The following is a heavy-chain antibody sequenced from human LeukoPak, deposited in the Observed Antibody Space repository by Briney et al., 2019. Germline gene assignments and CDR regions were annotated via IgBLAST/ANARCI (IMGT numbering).Heavy chain of an antibody. D-gene: IGHD2-2*01. Sequence: ASVILSFTSSGYTFTIYGISWVRHAPGQGIELMALISANNGETRYAQNLQGRLTMTTDTSTSTAYMELRSLRPDDTAVYYCARVPPSAHQLLSSDYWGQGTQVTVSS. J-gene: IGHJ4*02. CDR3: ARVPPSAHQLLSSDY. V-gene: IGHV1-18*04. CDR1: GYTFTIYG. CDR2: ISANNGET.